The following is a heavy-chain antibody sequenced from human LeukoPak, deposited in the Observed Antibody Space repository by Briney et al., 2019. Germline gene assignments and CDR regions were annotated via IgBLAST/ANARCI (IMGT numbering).Heavy chain of an antibody. CDR2: IIPIFGTV. CDR3: ARASGRYYDSSGSPRGAFDI. J-gene: IGHJ3*02. V-gene: IGHV1-69*13. Sequence: SVKVSCKASGGTLSSYAISWVRQAPGQGLEWMGGIIPIFGTVNYAQKFQGRVTITADESTSTAYMHLSSLRFEDTAVYYCARASGRYYDSSGSPRGAFDIWGQGTMVTVSS. D-gene: IGHD3-22*01. CDR1: GGTLSSYA.